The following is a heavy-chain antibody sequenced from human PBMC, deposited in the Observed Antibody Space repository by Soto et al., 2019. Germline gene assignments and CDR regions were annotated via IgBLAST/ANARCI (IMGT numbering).Heavy chain of an antibody. D-gene: IGHD6-6*01. J-gene: IGHJ4*02. CDR1: GGTFSSYA. V-gene: IGHV1-69*06. CDR2: IIPIFGTA. CDR3: ARAGSIAARRHYFDY. Sequence: QVQLVQSGDEVKKPGSSVKVSCKASGGTFSSYAISWVRQAPGQGLEWMGGIIPIFGTANYAQKFQGRVTITADKSTSTAYMELSSLRSEDTAVYYCARAGSIAARRHYFDYWGQGTLVTVSS.